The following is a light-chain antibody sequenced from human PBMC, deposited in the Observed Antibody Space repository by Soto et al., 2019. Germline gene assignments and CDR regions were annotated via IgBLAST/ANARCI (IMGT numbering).Light chain of an antibody. CDR1: QSVSSN. CDR3: QQYNNLPT. CDR2: GAS. Sequence: VVRTQSHAALSVSPGERATLSCRASQSVSSNLAWYQQKPGQAPRLLIYGASTRATGIPARFSGSGSGTEFTLTISSLQSEDFAVYYCQQYNNLPTFGQGTKVDIK. J-gene: IGKJ1*01. V-gene: IGKV3-15*01.